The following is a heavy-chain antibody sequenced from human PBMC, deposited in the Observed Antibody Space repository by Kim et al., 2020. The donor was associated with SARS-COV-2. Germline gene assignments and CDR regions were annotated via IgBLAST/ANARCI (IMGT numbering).Heavy chain of an antibody. J-gene: IGHJ4*02. V-gene: IGHV4-39*01. CDR3: ARLSFGSSGYYYGGFDY. D-gene: IGHD3-22*01. Sequence: LKSRVTIALDTSKNQFSLRLSSVTAADTAVYYCARLSFGSSGYYYGGFDYWGQGTLVSVSS.